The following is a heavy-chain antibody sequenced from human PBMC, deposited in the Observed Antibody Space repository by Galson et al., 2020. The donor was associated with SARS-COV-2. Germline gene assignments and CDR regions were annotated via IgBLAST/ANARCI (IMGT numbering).Heavy chain of an antibody. D-gene: IGHD3-16*01. CDR1: GGSVNTGRYY. CDR2: IYFSGVT. CDR3: VTEGGTSQMIHPLI. Sequence: SETLSLTCTVSGGSVNTGRYYWSWVRQPPGKGLEWIGYIYFSGVTNYNPSLKGRVTISIDTSRNQFSLKLTSVTSADTAVYYCVTEGGTSQMIHPLIWGQGTLVTVSS. J-gene: IGHJ4*02. V-gene: IGHV4-61*01.